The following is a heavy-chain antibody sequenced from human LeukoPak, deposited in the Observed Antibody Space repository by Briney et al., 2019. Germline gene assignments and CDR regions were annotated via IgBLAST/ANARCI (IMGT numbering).Heavy chain of an antibody. V-gene: IGHV1-2*02. CDR2: INPNSGGT. CDR1: GYTFTGYC. Sequence: ASVKVSCKASGYTFTGYCIHWARQAPGQGLEWMGWINPNSGGTNYAQKFQGRVTMIRDTSITTAYMELSRLRSDDTAVYYCARCVETYYDFWSGQRAGMDVWGQGTTVTVSS. CDR3: ARCVETYYDFWSGQRAGMDV. D-gene: IGHD3-3*01. J-gene: IGHJ6*02.